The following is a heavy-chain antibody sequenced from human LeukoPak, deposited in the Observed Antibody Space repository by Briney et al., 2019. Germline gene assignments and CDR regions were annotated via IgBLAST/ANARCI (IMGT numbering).Heavy chain of an antibody. D-gene: IGHD3-10*01. J-gene: IGHJ4*02. V-gene: IGHV3-23*01. CDR1: GFTFSSYA. CDR3: AKDSLMVRGVRDY. CDR2: ISGSGGST. Sequence: GGSLRLSCAASGFTFSSYAMSWIRQAPGKGLEWVSAISGSGGSTYYADSVKGRFTISRDNSKNTLYLQMNSLRAEDTAVYYCAKDSLMVRGVRDYWGQGTLVTVSS.